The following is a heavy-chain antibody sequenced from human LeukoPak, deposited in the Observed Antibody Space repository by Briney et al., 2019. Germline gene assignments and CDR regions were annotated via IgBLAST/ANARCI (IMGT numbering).Heavy chain of an antibody. V-gene: IGHV3-9*01. J-gene: IGHJ6*02. CDR2: ISWNSGSI. CDR1: GFTFDDYA. D-gene: IGHD4-17*01. CDR3: AKGGTTVTTFGMDV. Sequence: SLRLSCAASGFTFDDYAMHWVRQAPGKGLEWVSGISWNSGSIGYADSVKGRFTISRDNAKNSLYLQMNSLRAEDTALYYCAKGGTTVTTFGMDVWGQGTTVTVSS.